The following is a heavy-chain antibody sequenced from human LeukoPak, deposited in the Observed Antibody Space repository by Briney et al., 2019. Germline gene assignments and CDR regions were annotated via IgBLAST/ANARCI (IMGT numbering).Heavy chain of an antibody. Sequence: GGSLRLSCAASGFTVSSNYMSWVRQAPGKWLEWVSVIYSGGSTYYADSVKGRFTISRDNSKSTLYIQMNSLRAEDTAVYYCAKDRKGSSGYYPFDYWGQGTLVTVSS. V-gene: IGHV3-53*01. J-gene: IGHJ4*02. D-gene: IGHD3-22*01. CDR1: GFTVSSNY. CDR3: AKDRKGSSGYYPFDY. CDR2: IYSGGST.